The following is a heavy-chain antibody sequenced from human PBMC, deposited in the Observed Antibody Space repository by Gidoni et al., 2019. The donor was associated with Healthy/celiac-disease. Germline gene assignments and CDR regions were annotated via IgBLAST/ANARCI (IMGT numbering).Heavy chain of an antibody. Sequence: QVQLVQSGAEGKKTGSSVKVSCKAAGGTFSRYDISWVRQAPGQGLEWVGRIIPILGIANYAQKFQGRVTITADKSTSTAYMELSSLRSEDTAVYYCAINSGSYSTFDYWGQGTLVTVSS. CDR1: GGTFSRYD. D-gene: IGHD1-26*01. CDR2: IIPILGIA. J-gene: IGHJ4*02. V-gene: IGHV1-69*04. CDR3: AINSGSYSTFDY.